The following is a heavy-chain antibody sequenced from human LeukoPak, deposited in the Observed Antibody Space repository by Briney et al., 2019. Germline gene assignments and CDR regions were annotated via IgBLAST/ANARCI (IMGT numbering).Heavy chain of an antibody. D-gene: IGHD5-18*01. CDR3: ARASGYSTLMDV. Sequence: SETLSLTCAVYGGSFSGYYWSWIRQPPGKGLEWIGEINHSGSTDYNPSLESRVTISVDTSKNQFSLKLSSVPAADTAVYYCARASGYSTLMDVWGKGTTVTVSS. CDR2: INHSGST. J-gene: IGHJ6*03. CDR1: GGSFSGYY. V-gene: IGHV4-34*01.